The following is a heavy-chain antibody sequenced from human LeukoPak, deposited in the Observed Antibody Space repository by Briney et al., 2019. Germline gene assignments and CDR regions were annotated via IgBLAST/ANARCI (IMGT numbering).Heavy chain of an antibody. V-gene: IGHV4-34*01. D-gene: IGHD3-9*01. Sequence: PSETLSLTCAVYGGSFSGYYWSWIRQPPGKGLEWIGEINHSGSTNYNPSLKSRVTVSVDTSKNQFSLKLSSVTAADTAVYYCARGPRIVYYDILTGQMYYFDYWGQGTLVTVSS. CDR3: ARGPRIVYYDILTGQMYYFDY. CDR1: GGSFSGYY. J-gene: IGHJ4*02. CDR2: INHSGST.